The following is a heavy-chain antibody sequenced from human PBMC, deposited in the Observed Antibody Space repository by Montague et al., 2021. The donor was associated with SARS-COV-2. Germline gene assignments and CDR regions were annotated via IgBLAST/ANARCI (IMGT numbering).Heavy chain of an antibody. V-gene: IGHV4-4*07. Sequence: SETLSLTCSVSGDSISRYYWSWIRQSDGKGLEWIGRIYTGGYVNYSPALQSRVSMSVDTSKSQVSPNVTSVTAADTAVYYCARAIWHLDVWGRGILVTVSS. CDR2: IYTGGYV. CDR3: ARAIWHLDV. J-gene: IGHJ2*01. CDR1: GDSISRYY.